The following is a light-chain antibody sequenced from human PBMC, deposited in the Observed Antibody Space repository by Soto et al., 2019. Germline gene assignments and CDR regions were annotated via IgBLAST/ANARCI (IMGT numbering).Light chain of an antibody. J-gene: IGLJ3*02. CDR1: SSDIGGYDY. V-gene: IGLV2-23*01. Sequence: QSVLTQPASVSGSPGQSITLSCTGTSSDIGGYDYVSWYQRHPGKAPKLMIYEGTMRPSGVSNRFSGSKSGNTASLTISGLQTEDEADYYCCSYTGSDSGVFGGGTQLTV. CDR3: CSYTGSDSGV. CDR2: EGT.